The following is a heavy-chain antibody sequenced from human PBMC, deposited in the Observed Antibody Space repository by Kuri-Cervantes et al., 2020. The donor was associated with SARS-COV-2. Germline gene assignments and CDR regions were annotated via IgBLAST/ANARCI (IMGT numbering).Heavy chain of an antibody. Sequence: GGSLRLSCAASGFTFSGHWIHWVRQAPGKGLVWVSRINPDGSYTNNADSVKGRFTLSGDNAKNMLFLQMNSLRAEDTAVYDCVRDGDHWNFDYWGQGTLVTVSS. V-gene: IGHV3-74*01. CDR1: GFTFSGHW. CDR3: VRDGDHWNFDY. D-gene: IGHD1-1*01. J-gene: IGHJ4*02. CDR2: INPDGSYT.